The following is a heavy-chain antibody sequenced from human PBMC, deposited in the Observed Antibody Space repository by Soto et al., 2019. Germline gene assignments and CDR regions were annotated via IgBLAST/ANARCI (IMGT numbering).Heavy chain of an antibody. CDR3: ARGGWNDLFEK. V-gene: IGHV3-48*02. D-gene: IGHD1-1*01. J-gene: IGHJ4*01. CDR2: ISLSSSSI. Sequence: EVQLVESGGALVQPGGSLRLSCTASGFTFSSFSMNWVRQAPGRGLEWVSYISLSSSSISYADSVKGRFTTSRDNAKNSLYLQMNSLRDDDTAVYYCARGGWNDLFEKWGHGTLVIVSS. CDR1: GFTFSSFS.